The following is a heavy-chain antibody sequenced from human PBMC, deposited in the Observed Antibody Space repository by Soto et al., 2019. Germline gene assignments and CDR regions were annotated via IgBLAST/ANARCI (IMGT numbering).Heavy chain of an antibody. CDR2: INHSGST. J-gene: IGHJ4*02. CDR1: GGSFSGYY. CDR3: ARGRPRITIFGVVTASATGIDY. D-gene: IGHD3-3*01. Sequence: SETLSLTCAVYGGSFSGYYWSWIRQPPGKGLEWIGEINHSGSTNYNPSLKSRVTISVDTPKNQFSLKLSSVTAADTAVYYCARGRPRITIFGVVTASATGIDYWGQGTLVTVSS. V-gene: IGHV4-34*01.